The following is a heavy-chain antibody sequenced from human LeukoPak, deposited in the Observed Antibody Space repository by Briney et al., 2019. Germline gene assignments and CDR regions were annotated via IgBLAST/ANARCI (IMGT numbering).Heavy chain of an antibody. Sequence: GGSLRLSCAASGFTFSSYSMNWVRQAPGKGLEWVSSISSSSYIYYADSVKGRFTISRDNAKNSLYLQMNSLRAEDTAVYYCARAVGYYDSRGAFDIWGQGTMVTVSS. CDR3: ARAVGYYDSRGAFDI. CDR2: ISSSSYI. J-gene: IGHJ3*02. V-gene: IGHV3-21*01. CDR1: GFTFSSYS. D-gene: IGHD3-22*01.